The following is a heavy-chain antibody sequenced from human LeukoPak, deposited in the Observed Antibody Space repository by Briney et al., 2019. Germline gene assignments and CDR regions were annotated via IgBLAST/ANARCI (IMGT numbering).Heavy chain of an antibody. CDR1: GFTFSSYA. CDR3: ARAGGFPYCSGGSCYGDSGWFDP. Sequence: GGSLRLSCAASGFTFSSYAMHWVRQAPGKGLEWVAVISYDGSNKYYADSVKGRFTISRDNSKNTLYLQMNSLRAEDTAVYYCARAGGFPYCSGGSCYGDSGWFDPWGQGTLVTVSS. CDR2: ISYDGSNK. V-gene: IGHV3-30*04. D-gene: IGHD2-15*01. J-gene: IGHJ5*02.